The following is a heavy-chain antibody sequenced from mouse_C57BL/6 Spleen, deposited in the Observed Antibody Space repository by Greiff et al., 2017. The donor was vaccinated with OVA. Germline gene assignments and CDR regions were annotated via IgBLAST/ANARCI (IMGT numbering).Heavy chain of an antibody. D-gene: IGHD2-12*01. CDR2: INPSNGGT. CDR1: GYTFTSYW. Sequence: QVQLQQPGTDLVKPGASVKLSCKASGYTFTSYWMHWVKQRPGQGLEWIGNINPSNGGTNYNEKFKSKATLTVDKSSSTAYMQLSSLTSEDSAVYYCARSTRYGDYFDYWGQGTTLTVSS. J-gene: IGHJ2*01. V-gene: IGHV1-53*01. CDR3: ARSTRYGDYFDY.